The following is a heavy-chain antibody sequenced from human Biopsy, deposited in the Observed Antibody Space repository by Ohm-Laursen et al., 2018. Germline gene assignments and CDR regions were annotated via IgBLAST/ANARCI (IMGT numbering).Heavy chain of an antibody. Sequence: SQTLSLTCTVSGDSISSYYWSWIRQPPGKGLQWIGYVYYAGSTDYNPSLQSRVTISVDTSKNHFSLRLRSVIPADTAIYYCARDRGYYSDRTVPGYFDLWGRGTLSLSPQ. CDR1: GDSISSYY. CDR2: VYYAGST. J-gene: IGHJ2*01. V-gene: IGHV4-59*01. D-gene: IGHD3-22*01. CDR3: ARDRGYYSDRTVPGYFDL.